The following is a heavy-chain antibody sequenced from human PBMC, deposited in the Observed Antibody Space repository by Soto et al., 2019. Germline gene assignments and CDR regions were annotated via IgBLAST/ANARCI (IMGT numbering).Heavy chain of an antibody. V-gene: IGHV3-48*01. D-gene: IGHD6-19*01. CDR3: ARDSPGSGWGG. Sequence: EAQLVESGGGLVQPGGSLRLSCAASGFTFSSYSMNWVRQAPGKGLEWVSYISSSSSTIYYADSVKGRFTISRDNAKNSLYLQMNSLRAEDTAVYYCARDSPGSGWGGWGQGTLVTVSS. CDR2: ISSSSSTI. J-gene: IGHJ4*02. CDR1: GFTFSSYS.